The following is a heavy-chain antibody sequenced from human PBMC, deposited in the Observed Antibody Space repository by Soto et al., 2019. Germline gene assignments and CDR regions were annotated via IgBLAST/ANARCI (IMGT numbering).Heavy chain of an antibody. Sequence: PSETLSLTCTVSSGSISSYYWSWIRQPPGKGLEWIGYIYYSGSTNYNPSLKSRVTISVDTSKNQFSLKLSSVTAADTAVYYCARRGYDILTNYYYYYMDVWGKGTTVT. CDR3: ARRGYDILTNYYYYYMDV. V-gene: IGHV4-59*08. CDR1: SGSISSYY. J-gene: IGHJ6*03. D-gene: IGHD3-9*01. CDR2: IYYSGST.